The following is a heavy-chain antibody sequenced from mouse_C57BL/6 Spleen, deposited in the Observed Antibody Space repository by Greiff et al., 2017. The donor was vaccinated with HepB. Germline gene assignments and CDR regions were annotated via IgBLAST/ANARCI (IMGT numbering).Heavy chain of an antibody. V-gene: IGHV1-53*01. CDR1: GYTFTSYW. CDR3: ARGEITTRYPYCFDY. D-gene: IGHD1-1*01. J-gene: IGHJ2*01. Sequence: QVHVKQPGTELVKPGASVKLSCKASGYTFTSYWMHWVKQRPGQGLEWIGNINPSNGGTNYNEKFKSKATLTVDKSSSTAYMQLSSLTSEDSAVYYCARGEITTRYPYCFDYWGQGTTLTVSS. CDR2: INPSNGGT.